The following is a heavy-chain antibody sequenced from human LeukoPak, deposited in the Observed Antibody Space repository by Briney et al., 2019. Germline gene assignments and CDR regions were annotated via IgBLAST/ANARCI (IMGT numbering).Heavy chain of an antibody. CDR1: GGSLSGYF. CDR3: ARRTSISYGIFDY. V-gene: IGHV4-34*01. CDR2: INDSGRT. D-gene: IGHD3-9*01. J-gene: IGHJ4*02. Sequence: SETLSLTCGVYGGSLSGYFWSWIRQPPGKGLEWIGEINDSGRTNYNPPLKSRVTISVDTSKNQFSLKLSSVTAADTAVYYCARRTSISYGIFDYWGQGTLVTVSS.